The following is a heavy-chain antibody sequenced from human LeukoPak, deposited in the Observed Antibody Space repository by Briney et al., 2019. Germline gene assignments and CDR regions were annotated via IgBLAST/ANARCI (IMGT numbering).Heavy chain of an antibody. D-gene: IGHD3-10*01. J-gene: IGHJ4*02. CDR1: EFTFDNYA. CDR2: ISGSGGST. Sequence: GRSLRLSCAASEFTFDNYAMSWVRQAPGKGLEWVSAISGSGGSTYDADSVKGRFTISRDNTKNTLYLQMNSLRAEDTALYYCAKGSGSYYNSDYWGQGTLVTVSS. CDR3: AKGSGSYYNSDY. V-gene: IGHV3-23*01.